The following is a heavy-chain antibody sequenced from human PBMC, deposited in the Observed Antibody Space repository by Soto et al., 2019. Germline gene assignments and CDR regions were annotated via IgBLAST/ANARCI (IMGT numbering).Heavy chain of an antibody. CDR3: ARGGQWDFLSDY. CDR1: GYTFTSYG. D-gene: IGHD1-26*01. V-gene: IGHV1-18*01. CDR2: ISAYNGNT. Sequence: ASVKVSCKASGYTFTSYGINWVRQAPGQGLEWMGWISAYNGNTHYEEKLQGRVTLTTDTSTSTAYMELRSLRSDDTAVSFCARGGQWDFLSDYWGQGTLVTVSS. J-gene: IGHJ4*02.